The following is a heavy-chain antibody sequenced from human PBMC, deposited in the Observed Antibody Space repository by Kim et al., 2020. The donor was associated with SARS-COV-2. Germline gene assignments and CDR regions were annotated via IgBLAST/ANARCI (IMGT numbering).Heavy chain of an antibody. Sequence: SETLSLTCTVSGGSISSSSYYWGWIRQPPGKGLEWIGSIYYSGSTYYNPSLKSRVTISVDTSKNQFSLKLSSVTAADTAVYYCASLGVDTAMVHYGMDVWGQGTTVTVSS. CDR2: IYYSGST. J-gene: IGHJ6*02. D-gene: IGHD5-18*01. CDR3: ASLGVDTAMVHYGMDV. CDR1: GGSISSSSYY. V-gene: IGHV4-39*01.